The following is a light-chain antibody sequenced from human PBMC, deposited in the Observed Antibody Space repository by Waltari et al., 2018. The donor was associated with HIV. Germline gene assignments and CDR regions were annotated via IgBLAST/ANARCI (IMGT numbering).Light chain of an antibody. CDR3: ASWDDRLSGQGV. CDR2: NNN. J-gene: IGLJ3*02. Sequence: QPMLTQPPSAYGIPGQRVTIPCFGTISNIGNNTVNWYQQFPGTAPKPLIYNNNQRPSGSPNRFSGSKSGSSASLAIRGLQSEDEADYYGASWDDRLSGQGVFGGGTRLTVL. V-gene: IGLV1-44*01. CDR1: ISNIGNNT.